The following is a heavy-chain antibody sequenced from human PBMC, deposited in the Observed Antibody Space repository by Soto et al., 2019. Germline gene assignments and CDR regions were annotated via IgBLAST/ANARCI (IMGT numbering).Heavy chain of an antibody. Sequence: PGGSLRLSCAASGFSFSTHGMHWVRQAPGKGLERVAGISFHGNIRKTADSVKGRFTISRDNSNNVLYLQMSSLGPDDSGVYYCATDPNSNGSFGRFDYWGQGAQVTVSS. CDR3: ATDPNSNGSFGRFDY. J-gene: IGHJ4*02. CDR1: GFSFSTHG. V-gene: IGHV3-30*03. D-gene: IGHD3-22*01. CDR2: ISFHGNIR.